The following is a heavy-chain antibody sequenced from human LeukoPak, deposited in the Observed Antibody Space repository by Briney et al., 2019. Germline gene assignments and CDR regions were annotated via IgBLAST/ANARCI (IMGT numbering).Heavy chain of an antibody. D-gene: IGHD3-22*01. V-gene: IGHV3-23*01. Sequence: GGSLRLSCAASGFNFNNYAMSWVRQAPGKGLEWVSHIVASSSATFYADSVKGRFTISRDHSKNTLYLQMNSLRAEDTALYYCAKGSSGYFFDLWGQGTLVTVSS. CDR2: IVASSSAT. CDR3: AKGSSGYFFDL. J-gene: IGHJ4*02. CDR1: GFNFNNYA.